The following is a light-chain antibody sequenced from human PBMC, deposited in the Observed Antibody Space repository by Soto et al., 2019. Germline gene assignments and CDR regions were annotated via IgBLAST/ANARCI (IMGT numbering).Light chain of an antibody. CDR3: QQYGGSPRT. J-gene: IGKJ1*01. CDR1: QSVSNNY. Sequence: EIVLTQSPCTLSLSPVERATLSLRASQSVSNNYLAWYQQKPGQAPRLLIYGASNRATGIPDRFSGSGSGTDFTLTISRLEPEDFAVYYCQQYGGSPRTFGQGTKVDIK. V-gene: IGKV3-20*01. CDR2: GAS.